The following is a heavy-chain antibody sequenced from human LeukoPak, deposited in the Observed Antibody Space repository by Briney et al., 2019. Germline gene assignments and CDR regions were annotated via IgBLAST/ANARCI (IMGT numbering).Heavy chain of an antibody. CDR2: IIPILGIA. Sequence: ASVKVSCKASGGTFSSYAISWVRQAPGQGLEWMGRIIPILGIANYAQKFQGRVTITADKSTSTAYMELSSLRSEDTAVYYCATQEGNDSSGYYYFDYWGQGTLVTVSS. CDR1: GGTFSSYA. CDR3: ATQEGNDSSGYYYFDY. J-gene: IGHJ4*02. V-gene: IGHV1-69*04. D-gene: IGHD3-22*01.